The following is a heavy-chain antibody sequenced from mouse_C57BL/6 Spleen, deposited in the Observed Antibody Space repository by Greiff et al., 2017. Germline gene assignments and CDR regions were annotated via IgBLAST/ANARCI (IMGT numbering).Heavy chain of an antibody. Sequence: QVQLQQPGAELVRPGTSVKLSCKASGYTFTSYWMHWVKQRPGQGLEWIGVIDPSDSYTNYNQKFKGKATLTVDTSSSTAYMQLSSLTSEDSAVYYCARNTQLKLQGFAYWGQGTLVTVSA. CDR1: GYTFTSYW. J-gene: IGHJ3*01. CDR3: ARNTQLKLQGFAY. V-gene: IGHV1-59*01. CDR2: IDPSDSYT. D-gene: IGHD3-2*02.